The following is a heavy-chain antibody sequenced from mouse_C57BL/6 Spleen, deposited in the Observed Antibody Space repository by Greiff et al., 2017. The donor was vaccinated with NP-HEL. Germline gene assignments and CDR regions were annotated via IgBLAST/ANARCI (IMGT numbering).Heavy chain of an antibody. J-gene: IGHJ3*01. V-gene: IGHV1-59*01. Sequence: QVQLQQPGAELVRPGTSVKLSCKASGYTFTSYWMHWVKQRPGQGLEWIGVIDPSDSYTNYNQKFKGKATLTVDTSSSTAYMQLSSLTSEDSAVYYCARGNWDYYGSSGSFFAYWGQRTLVTVSA. D-gene: IGHD1-1*01. CDR3: ARGNWDYYGSSGSFFAY. CDR1: GYTFTSYW. CDR2: IDPSDSYT.